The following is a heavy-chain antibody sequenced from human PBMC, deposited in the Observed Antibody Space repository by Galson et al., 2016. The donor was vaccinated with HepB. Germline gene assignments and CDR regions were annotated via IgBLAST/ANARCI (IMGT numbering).Heavy chain of an antibody. Sequence: SLRLSCAASGFTFSSYAMSWVRQAPGKGLEWVSVISGSGGSTYYADSVKGRFTISRDNSKNTLYLQMNSLRAEDTAVYYCAKDLYYYDSSGQSSFDYWGQGTQVTVSS. CDR2: ISGSGGST. D-gene: IGHD3-22*01. V-gene: IGHV3-23*01. J-gene: IGHJ4*02. CDR3: AKDLYYYDSSGQSSFDY. CDR1: GFTFSSYA.